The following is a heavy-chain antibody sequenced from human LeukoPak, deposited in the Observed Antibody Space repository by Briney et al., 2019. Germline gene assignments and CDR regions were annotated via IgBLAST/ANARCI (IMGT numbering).Heavy chain of an antibody. J-gene: IGHJ4*02. CDR1: GFTFSSYA. V-gene: IGHV3-11*04. D-gene: IGHD6-19*01. Sequence: PGGSLRLSCAASGFTFSSYAMSWIRQAPGKGLEWVSYISSSGSTIYYADSVKGRFTISRDNAKNSLYLQMNSLRAEDTAVYYCARVQQWLAFDYWGQGTLVTVSS. CDR3: ARVQQWLAFDY. CDR2: ISSSGSTI.